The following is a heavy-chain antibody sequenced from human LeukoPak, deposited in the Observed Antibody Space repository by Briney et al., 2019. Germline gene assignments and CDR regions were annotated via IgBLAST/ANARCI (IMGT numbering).Heavy chain of an antibody. CDR2: INPSGGST. J-gene: IGHJ5*02. D-gene: IGHD6-19*01. CDR3: ARDDPLDKISSGWGP. V-gene: IGHV1-46*01. CDR1: GYTFTGYY. Sequence: SVKVSCKASGYTFTGYYMQWVRQAPGHGLEWMGIINPSGGSTSYAQKFQGRVTMTRDTSTSTVHMELSSLRSEDTAVYYCARDDPLDKISSGWGPWGQGTLVTVSS.